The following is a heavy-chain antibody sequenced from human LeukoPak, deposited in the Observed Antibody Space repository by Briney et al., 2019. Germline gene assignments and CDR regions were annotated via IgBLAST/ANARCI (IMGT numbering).Heavy chain of an antibody. CDR1: GGSISSGSYY. CDR2: IYTSGST. D-gene: IGHD2-2*01. CDR3: ATQGGYCSSTSCYSK. J-gene: IGHJ3*01. V-gene: IGHV4-61*02. Sequence: SETLSLTCTVSGGSISSGSYYWSWIRQPAGKGLEWIGRIYTSGSTNYNSSLKSRVTISVDTSRNQFSLKLSSVTAADTAVYYCATQGGYCSSTSCYSKWGQGTMVTVSS.